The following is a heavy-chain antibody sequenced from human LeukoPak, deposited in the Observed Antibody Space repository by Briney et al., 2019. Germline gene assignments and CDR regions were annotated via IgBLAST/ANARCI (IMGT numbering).Heavy chain of an antibody. D-gene: IGHD3-22*01. Sequence: GRSLRLSCAASGFTFDDYAMHWVRQAPGKGLEWVSGISWNSGSIGYADSVKGQFTISRDNAKNSLYLQMNSLRAEDTALYYCARDLRSMVVVAIDYWGQGTLVTVSS. CDR3: ARDLRSMVVVAIDY. CDR1: GFTFDDYA. V-gene: IGHV3-9*01. CDR2: ISWNSGSI. J-gene: IGHJ4*02.